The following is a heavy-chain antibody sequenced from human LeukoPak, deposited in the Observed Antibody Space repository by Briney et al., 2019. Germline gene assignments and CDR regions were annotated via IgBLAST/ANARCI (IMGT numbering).Heavy chain of an antibody. J-gene: IGHJ4*02. CDR2: IRYDGSNK. Sequence: GGSLRLSCAASGFTFSSYGMHWVRQAPGKGLEWAAFIRYDGSNKYYADSVKGRFTISRDNSKNTLYLQMNSLRAEDTAVYYCATIRSITIFGVGAYHYWGQGTLVTVSS. CDR1: GFTFSSYG. CDR3: ATIRSITIFGVGAYHY. V-gene: IGHV3-30*02. D-gene: IGHD3-3*01.